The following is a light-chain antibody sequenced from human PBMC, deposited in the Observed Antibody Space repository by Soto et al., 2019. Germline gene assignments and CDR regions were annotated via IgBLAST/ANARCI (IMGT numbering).Light chain of an antibody. V-gene: IGKV3-20*01. Sequence: EIVLTQSPGTLSLSPGERATLSCRASQSVGSSYLAWYQQKPGQALRLLIYGASSRATGIPDRFSGSGSGTDFSLTISRLEPEDFAVYYCQEYGNSRTFGQGTKVEIK. J-gene: IGKJ1*01. CDR3: QEYGNSRT. CDR2: GAS. CDR1: QSVGSSY.